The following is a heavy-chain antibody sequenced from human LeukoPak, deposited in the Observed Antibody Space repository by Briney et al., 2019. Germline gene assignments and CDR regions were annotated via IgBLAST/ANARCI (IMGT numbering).Heavy chain of an antibody. CDR1: GYTFTGYY. D-gene: IGHD3-9*01. CDR3: ASTYDILTGYYAY. Sequence: ASVKVSCKASGYTFTGYYMHWVRQAPGQGIEWMGRINPNSGGTNYAQKFQGRVTMTRDTSISTAYMELSRLRSDDTAVYYCASTYDILTGYYAYWGQGTLVTVSS. CDR2: INPNSGGT. J-gene: IGHJ4*02. V-gene: IGHV1-2*06.